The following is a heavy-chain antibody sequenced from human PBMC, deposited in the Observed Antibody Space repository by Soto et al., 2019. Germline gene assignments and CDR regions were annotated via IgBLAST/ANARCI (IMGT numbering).Heavy chain of an antibody. Sequence: SETLCLTCRVSGGSIGGSGGYWGWLRQPPGKGLEWIGSIYYSGSTYYNPSLKSRVTISVDTSKNQFSLKLSSVTAADTAVYYCARHTFRSRVVVVAARIYYYYYYMDVWGKGTTVTVSS. D-gene: IGHD2-15*01. CDR3: ARHTFRSRVVVVAARIYYYYYYMDV. V-gene: IGHV4-39*01. J-gene: IGHJ6*03. CDR1: GGSIGGSGGY. CDR2: IYYSGST.